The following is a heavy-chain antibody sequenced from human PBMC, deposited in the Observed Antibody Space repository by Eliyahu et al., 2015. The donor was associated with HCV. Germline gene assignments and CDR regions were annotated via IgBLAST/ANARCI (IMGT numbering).Heavy chain of an antibody. D-gene: IGHD2-2*01. CDR2: INHSGTL. CDR1: GGSFSGYY. Sequence: QVQLQQWGAGLLKPSETLSLTCAVYGGSFSGYYWSWIRQPPGKGLEWIGEINHSGTLNYNPSLKSRVTISVDTSKNQFSLKLNSVTAADTSIYYCARAASTYSDTWTAYWYFDFWGRGTLVTVSS. CDR3: ARAASTYSDTWTAYWYFDF. V-gene: IGHV4-34*01. J-gene: IGHJ2*01.